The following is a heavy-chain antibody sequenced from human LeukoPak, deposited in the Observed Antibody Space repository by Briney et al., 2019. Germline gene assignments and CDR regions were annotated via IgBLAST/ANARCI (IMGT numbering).Heavy chain of an antibody. J-gene: IGHJ4*02. V-gene: IGHV4-39*01. Sequence: SETLYLTCAVSGGSITSSSYYWDWIRQPPGKGLEWIGSIYYTGSISYNPSLTSRVTISVDTSNNQFSLKLSSVTAADTAVYYYESQLCSDGCCDSSPLGYWGQGTLVTVSS. CDR3: ESQLCSDGCCDSSPLGY. CDR1: GGSITSSSYY. CDR2: IYYTGSI. D-gene: IGHD2-15*01.